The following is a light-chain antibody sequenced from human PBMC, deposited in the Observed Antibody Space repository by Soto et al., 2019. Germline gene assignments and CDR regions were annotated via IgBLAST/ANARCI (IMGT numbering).Light chain of an antibody. CDR1: SSNIGAGYD. V-gene: IGLV1-40*01. CDR3: QSYDSTPNASTYV. Sequence: QSVLTQPPSVSGAPGQRVTISCTGSSSNIGAGYDVHWYQQFPGTAPRLLIYSYNNRPSGVPDRFSGSKSGTSASLAITGLQAEDEADYYCQSYDSTPNASTYVFGTGTQVTVL. J-gene: IGLJ1*01. CDR2: SYN.